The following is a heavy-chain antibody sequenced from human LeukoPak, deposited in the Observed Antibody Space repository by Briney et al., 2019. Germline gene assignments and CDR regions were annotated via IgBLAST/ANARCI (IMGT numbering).Heavy chain of an antibody. CDR2: IYSSGNT. CDR3: ARRESGSNAFHI. V-gene: IGHV4-4*07. D-gene: IGHD3-10*01. J-gene: IGHJ3*02. CDR1: VGSISNYD. Sequence: SQTLSLTCTVSVGSISNYDWSWIWRPVGQGLEWIGRIYSSGNTDYNPSLKSRVTMSLDTSKNPFSLKLASVTAADTAVYYCARRESGSNAFHIWGQGTMVTVSS.